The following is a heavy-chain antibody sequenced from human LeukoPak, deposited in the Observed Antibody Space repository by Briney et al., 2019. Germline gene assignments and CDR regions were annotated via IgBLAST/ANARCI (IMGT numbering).Heavy chain of an antibody. CDR2: ISDGGSIT. V-gene: IGHV3-23*01. D-gene: IGHD3-22*01. J-gene: IGHJ3*01. Sequence: GGSLRLSCAASGFTFSDYGMSWVRQAPGKGLEWVSTISDGGSITYYADSVKGRFTISRDNSKNTLYLQMNSLRAEDTAVYYCAKRVVVIRAFDLWGQGTMVTVSS. CDR1: GFTFSDYG. CDR3: AKRVVVIRAFDL.